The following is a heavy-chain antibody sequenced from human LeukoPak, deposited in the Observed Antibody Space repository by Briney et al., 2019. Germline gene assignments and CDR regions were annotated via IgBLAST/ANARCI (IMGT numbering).Heavy chain of an antibody. CDR2: IYHSGST. V-gene: IGHV4-30-2*01. J-gene: IGHJ4*02. D-gene: IGHD4-17*01. CDR3: ARSTHDSGGHFDY. CDR1: GGSISSGGYS. Sequence: SQTLSLTCAVSGGSISSGGYSWSWIRQPPGKGLEWIGYIYHSGSTYYNPSLKSRVTISVDRSKNQFSLKLSSVTAADTAVYYSARSTHDSGGHFDYWGQGTLVTVSS.